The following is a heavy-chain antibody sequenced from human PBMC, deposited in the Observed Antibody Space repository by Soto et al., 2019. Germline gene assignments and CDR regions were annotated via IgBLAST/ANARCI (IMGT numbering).Heavy chain of an antibody. J-gene: IGHJ4*02. CDR1: GFTFSNAW. Sequence: PGGSTRLSCAASGFTFSNAWMNWVRQAPGKGLEWVGRIKSKTDGGTTDYAAPVKGRFTISRDDSKNTLYLQMNSLKTEDTAVYYCTTEYDSSGYYFDYWGQGTLVTVSS. CDR2: IKSKTDGGTT. CDR3: TTEYDSSGYYFDY. D-gene: IGHD3-22*01. V-gene: IGHV3-15*07.